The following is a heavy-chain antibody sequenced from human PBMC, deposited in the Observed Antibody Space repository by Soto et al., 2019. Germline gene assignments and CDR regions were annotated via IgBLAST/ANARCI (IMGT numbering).Heavy chain of an antibody. D-gene: IGHD6-19*01. CDR2: IYPGDSDT. CDR1: GYSFTSYL. V-gene: IGHV5-51*01. J-gene: IGHJ4*02. CDR3: ARVVPPSQYSSGWWTGFDY. Sequence: GESVKSSCNGSGYSFTSYLSGWVRQMPGKGLEWMGIIYPGDSDTRYSPSFQGQVTISADKSISTAYLQWSSLKASDTAMYYCARVVPPSQYSSGWWTGFDYCGQGTLVTVSS.